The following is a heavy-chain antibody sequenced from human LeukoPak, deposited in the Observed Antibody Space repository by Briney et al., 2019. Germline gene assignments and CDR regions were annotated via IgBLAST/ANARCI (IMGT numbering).Heavy chain of an antibody. D-gene: IGHD6-13*01. J-gene: IGHJ6*03. CDR2: ISARGTST. Sequence: GGSLRLSCAASGFTFSNYAMSWVRQAPGKGLEWVSAISARGTSTYYADSVKGRFTISRDNSKNTLYLQMNSLRAEDTAVYYCAKFITAAGTNYYYMDVWGKGTTVTVSS. CDR3: AKFITAAGTNYYYMDV. CDR1: GFTFSNYA. V-gene: IGHV3-23*01.